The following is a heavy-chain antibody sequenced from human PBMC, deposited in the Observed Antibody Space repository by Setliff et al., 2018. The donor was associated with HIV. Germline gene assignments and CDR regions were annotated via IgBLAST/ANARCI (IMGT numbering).Heavy chain of an antibody. CDR1: GGSISSYY. D-gene: IGHD1-26*01. J-gene: IGHJ3*01. CDR3: ARDHNSGTLHAFDL. CDR2: IYTSGST. V-gene: IGHV4-4*07. Sequence: TLSLTCTVSGGSISSYYWSWIRQPAGKGLEWIGRIYTSGSTNYNPSLKSRVTMSVDTSKNQFSLKLSSVTAADTAVYWCARDHNSGTLHAFDLWGQGTKVTVSS.